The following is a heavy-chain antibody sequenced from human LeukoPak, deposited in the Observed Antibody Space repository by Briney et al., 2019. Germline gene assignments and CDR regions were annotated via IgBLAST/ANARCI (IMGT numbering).Heavy chain of an antibody. CDR2: IIPIFGTA. CDR1: GGTFSSYA. V-gene: IGHV1-69*13. Sequence: ASVKVSCKASGGTFSSYAISWVRQAPGQRLEWMGGIIPIFGTANYAQKFQGRVTITADESTSTAYMELSSLRSEDTAVYYCARDRIQLSGFPLMDYWGQGTLVTVSS. J-gene: IGHJ4*02. CDR3: ARDRIQLSGFPLMDY. D-gene: IGHD5-18*01.